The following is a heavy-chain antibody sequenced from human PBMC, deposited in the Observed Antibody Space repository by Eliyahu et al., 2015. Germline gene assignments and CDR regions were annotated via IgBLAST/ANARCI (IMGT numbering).Heavy chain of an antibody. CDR3: ARSTGTGARFDD. Sequence: EVQLVETGGGLIQPGGSLRLXCAASGFIVSGNYMXWVRQAPGKGLEWGSVIYSGGATSFADSVKGRFTISRDKSKNTVYLQMNNLRAEDTAVYYCARSTGTGARFDDWGQGTLVTVSS. J-gene: IGHJ4*02. CDR2: IYSGGAT. V-gene: IGHV3-53*02. CDR1: GFIVSGNY. D-gene: IGHD1-1*01.